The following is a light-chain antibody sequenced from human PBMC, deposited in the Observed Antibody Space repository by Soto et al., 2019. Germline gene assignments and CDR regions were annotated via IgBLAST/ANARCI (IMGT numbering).Light chain of an antibody. Sequence: QSALTQPASVSGSPGQSITISCTGTSSDIGGYNYVSWYQQHPGKAPKLMIYDVSNRPSGVSNRFSGSKSGNTASLTISGLQAEDDADYYCGSYTSSSTREVFGTGTKVTVL. CDR3: GSYTSSSTREV. J-gene: IGLJ1*01. CDR2: DVS. CDR1: SSDIGGYNY. V-gene: IGLV2-14*03.